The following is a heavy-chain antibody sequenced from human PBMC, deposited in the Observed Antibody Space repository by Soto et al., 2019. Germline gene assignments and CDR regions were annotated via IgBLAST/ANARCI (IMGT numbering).Heavy chain of an antibody. V-gene: IGHV4-61*01. D-gene: IGHD4-17*01. J-gene: IGHJ4*02. Sequence: QVQLQESGPGLVKPSETLSLTCTVSGGSVSSGSYYWSWIRQPPGKGLEWIGYIYYSGSTNYNPSLKGRVTISVDTSKNQFSLKLSSVTAADTAVYYCARVIYGDSLDYWGQGTLVTVSS. CDR3: ARVIYGDSLDY. CDR2: IYYSGST. CDR1: GGSVSSGSYY.